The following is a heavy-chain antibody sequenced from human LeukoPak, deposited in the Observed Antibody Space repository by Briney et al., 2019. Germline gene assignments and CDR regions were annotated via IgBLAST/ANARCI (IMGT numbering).Heavy chain of an antibody. Sequence: PSQTLSLTCTVPGASITSGGYYWSWIRQHPQRGLERIGYLDYTGSSSYNPSLKSRVTISVDTSENQFSLNLNSVTAADTAVYYCATKPGYCSGGSCYSQNGNWFDPWGQGTLVTVSS. CDR2: LDYTGSS. J-gene: IGHJ5*02. CDR1: GASITSGGYY. CDR3: ATKPGYCSGGSCYSQNGNWFDP. D-gene: IGHD2-15*01. V-gene: IGHV4-31*03.